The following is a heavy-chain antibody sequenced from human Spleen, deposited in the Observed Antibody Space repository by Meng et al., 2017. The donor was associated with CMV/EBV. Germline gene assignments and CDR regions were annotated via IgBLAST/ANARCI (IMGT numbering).Heavy chain of an antibody. CDR3: ARAFRGAASGY. Sequence: SCRASGSIFTNYGIDWVRQAPGRGLEWMGWISTYNSNTDYTQKLQDRVTMTTDTSTSTAYLELTSLRSDDTAVYYCARAFRGAASGYWGQGTLVTVSS. CDR1: GSIFTNYG. CDR2: ISTYNSNT. V-gene: IGHV1-18*01. J-gene: IGHJ4*02. D-gene: IGHD3-10*01.